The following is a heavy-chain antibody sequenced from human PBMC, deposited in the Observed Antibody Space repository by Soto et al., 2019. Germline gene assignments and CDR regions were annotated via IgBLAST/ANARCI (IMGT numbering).Heavy chain of an antibody. D-gene: IGHD2-2*01. CDR3: ASSHRFSRSCSYIYI. CDR2: IYYSATT. V-gene: IGHV4-31*03. Sequence: QVQLQQSGPGLVKPSQILTLTCTVTVGSIDSNGSSWRWIRQSQGAGLEWLGQIYYSATTYYNPSHKRSSSITPETSKNPVCLSLISSTAPDTAMYSCASSHRFSRSCSYIYIRGRRTLVPGYS. J-gene: IGHJ2*01. CDR1: VGSIDSNGSS.